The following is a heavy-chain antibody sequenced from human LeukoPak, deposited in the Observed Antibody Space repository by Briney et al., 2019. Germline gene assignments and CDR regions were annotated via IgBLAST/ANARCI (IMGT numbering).Heavy chain of an antibody. CDR3: ARGNQWDVAEYFQH. J-gene: IGHJ1*01. Sequence: GGSLRLSCAASGFTFSNYNMNWVRQAPGKGLEWVSYISGSSSTIYYADSVKGRFTISRDNAKNSLYLQMNSLRAEDTAVYYCARGNQWDVAEYFQHWGQGTLVTVSS. CDR2: ISGSSSTI. D-gene: IGHD1-14*01. CDR1: GFTFSNYN. V-gene: IGHV3-48*04.